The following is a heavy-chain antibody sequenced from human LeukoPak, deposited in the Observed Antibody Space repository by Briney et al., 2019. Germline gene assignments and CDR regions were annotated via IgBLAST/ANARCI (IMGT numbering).Heavy chain of an antibody. D-gene: IGHD2-2*01. V-gene: IGHV3-23*01. CDR2: ISGSGSST. J-gene: IGHJ4*02. Sequence: SGGSLRLSCAASGFTFSDYYMSWVRQAPGKGLEWVSAISGSGSSTYYADSVKGRFTISRDNSKNTLYLQMNSLRAEDTAVHYCAKSQYCSSSTCPDFEHWGQGTLVTVSS. CDR1: GFTFSDYY. CDR3: AKSQYCSSSTCPDFEH.